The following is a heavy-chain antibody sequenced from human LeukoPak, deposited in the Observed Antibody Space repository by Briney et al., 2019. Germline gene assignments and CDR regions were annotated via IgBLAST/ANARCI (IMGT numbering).Heavy chain of an antibody. D-gene: IGHD4-17*01. CDR3: SRGVMNGDYSWFDP. CDR2: IYQSGRT. CDR1: GGSISSYY. Sequence: SETLSLTCTVSGGSISSYYWSWIRQPPGKGLEWIGYIYQSGRTFYTWSLRSRVAISMDRSKNQISLRLASVTAADTAVYYCSRGVMNGDYSWFDPWGQGTLVIVSS. J-gene: IGHJ5*02. V-gene: IGHV4-59*12.